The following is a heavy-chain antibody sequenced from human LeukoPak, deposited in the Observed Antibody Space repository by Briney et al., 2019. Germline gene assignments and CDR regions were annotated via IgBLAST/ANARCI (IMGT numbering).Heavy chain of an antibody. CDR2: INHSGST. Sequence: SETLSFTCAVYGGSFSGYYWSWIRQPPGKGLEWIGEINHSGSTNYNPSLKSRVTISVDTSKNQFSLKLSSVTAADTAVYYCARGWRYCSSTSCPRNWFDPWGQGTLVTVSS. CDR1: GGSFSGYY. CDR3: ARGWRYCSSTSCPRNWFDP. D-gene: IGHD2-2*01. J-gene: IGHJ5*02. V-gene: IGHV4-34*01.